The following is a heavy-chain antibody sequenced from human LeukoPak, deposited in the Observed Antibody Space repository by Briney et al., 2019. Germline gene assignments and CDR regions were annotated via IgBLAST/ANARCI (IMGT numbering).Heavy chain of an antibody. CDR3: ARGYDFWSGYWYY. Sequence: ASVKVSCKASGGTFSSYAISWGRQAPGRGLEWMGGIIPIFGTAKYAQKFQGRVTITTDESTSTAYMELSSLRSEDTAVYYCARGYDFWSGYWYYWGQGTLVTVSS. D-gene: IGHD3-3*01. V-gene: IGHV1-69*05. J-gene: IGHJ4*02. CDR2: IIPIFGTA. CDR1: GGTFSSYA.